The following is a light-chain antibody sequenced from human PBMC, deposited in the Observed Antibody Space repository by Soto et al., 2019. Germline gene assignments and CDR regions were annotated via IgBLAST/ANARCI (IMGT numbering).Light chain of an antibody. Sequence: QSALTQPPSASGSPGQSVTISCTGTSSDVGGYNYVSWYQQHPGKAPKLMIYEVSKRPSGVPDRFSGSKSGTSASLAISRLQSEDEADYYCAAWDDSLNRPVFGPG. V-gene: IGLV2-8*01. CDR2: EVS. J-gene: IGLJ1*01. CDR1: SSDVGGYNY. CDR3: AAWDDSLNRPV.